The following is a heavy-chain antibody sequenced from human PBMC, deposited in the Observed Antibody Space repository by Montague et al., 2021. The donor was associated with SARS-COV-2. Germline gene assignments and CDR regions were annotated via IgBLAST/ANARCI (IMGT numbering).Heavy chain of an antibody. CDR2: IYHTGNT. Sequence: SETLSLTCGVSGASVTSTDWWSWVRQPTGKGLEWIGEIYHTGNTNYSPSLKSRVYISLDKSKNQLSPRLNSVTAADTAVYYCASPKEGSGYYRPFDYWGQGILVTVSS. CDR3: ASPKEGSGYYRPFDY. V-gene: IGHV4-4*02. D-gene: IGHD3-22*01. J-gene: IGHJ4*02. CDR1: GASVTSTDW.